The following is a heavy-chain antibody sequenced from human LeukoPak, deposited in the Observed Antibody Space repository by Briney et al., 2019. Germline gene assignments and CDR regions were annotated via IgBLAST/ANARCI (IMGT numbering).Heavy chain of an antibody. CDR2: ISYDGTNK. V-gene: IGHV3-30-3*01. Sequence: GGSLRLSCAASGFTFSSYAMHWVRQAPGKGLEWVAVISYDGTNKYYADSVKGRFTISRDNSKNTLYLQMNSLRAEDTAVYYCAGPIFGVVMNPFDYWGQGTLVTVSS. CDR1: GFTFSSYA. D-gene: IGHD3-3*01. CDR3: AGPIFGVVMNPFDY. J-gene: IGHJ4*02.